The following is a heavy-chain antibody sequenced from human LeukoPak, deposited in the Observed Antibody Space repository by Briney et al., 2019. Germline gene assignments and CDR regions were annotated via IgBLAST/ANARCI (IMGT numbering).Heavy chain of an antibody. V-gene: IGHV1-18*01. CDR1: GYTFTSYG. Sequence: GASVKVSRKASGYTFTSYGISWVRQAPGQGLEWMGWISAYNGNTNYAQKLQGRVTMTTDTSTSTAYMELRSLRSDDTAVYYCARVLADTAMVPAYYFDYWGQGTLVTASS. D-gene: IGHD5-18*01. CDR2: ISAYNGNT. CDR3: ARVLADTAMVPAYYFDY. J-gene: IGHJ4*02.